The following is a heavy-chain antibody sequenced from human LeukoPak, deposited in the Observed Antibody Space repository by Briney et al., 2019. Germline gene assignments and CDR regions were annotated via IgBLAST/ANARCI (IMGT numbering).Heavy chain of an antibody. Sequence: SETLSLTCTVSSGSISTSNYYWGWVRQPPGKALEWIGNIFYSGSTYYSPSLKSRVTISLDTSRNQFSLKLNFVTAADTAMYYCARMFRSSWYINWFDPWGQGTLVTVSS. V-gene: IGHV4-39*07. CDR1: SGSISTSNYY. CDR3: ARMFRSSWYINWFDP. J-gene: IGHJ5*02. D-gene: IGHD6-13*01. CDR2: IFYSGST.